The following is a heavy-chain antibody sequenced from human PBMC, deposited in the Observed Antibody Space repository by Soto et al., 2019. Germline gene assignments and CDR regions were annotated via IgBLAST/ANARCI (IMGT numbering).Heavy chain of an antibody. CDR2: IYSVGST. V-gene: IGHV3-66*01. D-gene: IGHD1-20*01. CDR3: AAYIHKGY. J-gene: IGHJ4*02. Sequence: EEQLVESGGNLVQPWGSLRLSCAASGFTVSNNYMSWVRQAPRKGLEWVSLIYSVGSTYYADSVNGRFSISRDMSKNTLDLQMNSLRAEDTVMYYCAAYIHKGYCGQGNLDTVSS. CDR1: GFTVSNNY.